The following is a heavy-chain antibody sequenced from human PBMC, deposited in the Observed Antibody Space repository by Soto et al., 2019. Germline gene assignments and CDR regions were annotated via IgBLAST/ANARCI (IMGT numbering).Heavy chain of an antibody. J-gene: IGHJ5*02. CDR1: GFTFSSYA. Sequence: GGSLRLSCAASGFTFSSYAMHWVRQAPGKGLEYVSAISSNGGSTYYANSVKGRFTISRDNSKNTLYLQMGSLRAEDMAVYYCARGLQVVADNWCDPWGQGTLVTVSS. CDR2: ISSNGGST. V-gene: IGHV3-64*01. CDR3: ARGLQVVADNWCDP. D-gene: IGHD2-15*01.